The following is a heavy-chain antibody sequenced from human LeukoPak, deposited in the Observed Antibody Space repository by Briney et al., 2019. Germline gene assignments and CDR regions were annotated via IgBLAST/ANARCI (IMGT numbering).Heavy chain of an antibody. CDR1: GGTFSSYA. D-gene: IGHD5-24*01. Sequence: SVKVSCKASGGTFSSYAISWVRQAPGQGLEWMGGIIPIFGTANYAQKFQGRVTITADKSTSTAYMELRSLRSDDTAVYYCARGGLGDGYNFIGDFDYWGQGTLVTVSS. V-gene: IGHV1-69*06. J-gene: IGHJ4*02. CDR3: ARGGLGDGYNFIGDFDY. CDR2: IIPIFGTA.